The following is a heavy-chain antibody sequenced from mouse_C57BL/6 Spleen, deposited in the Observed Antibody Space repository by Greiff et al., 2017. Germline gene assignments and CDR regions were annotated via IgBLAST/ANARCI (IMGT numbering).Heavy chain of an antibody. Sequence: EVQGVESGGGLVKPGGSLKLSCAASGFTFSDYGMHWVRQAPEKGLEWVAYISSGSSTIYYADTVKGRFTISRDNAKNTLFLQMTSLRSEDTAMYYCARPGTTVVAEAMDYWGQGTSVTVSS. CDR2: ISSGSSTI. D-gene: IGHD1-1*01. CDR1: GFTFSDYG. J-gene: IGHJ4*01. CDR3: ARPGTTVVAEAMDY. V-gene: IGHV5-17*01.